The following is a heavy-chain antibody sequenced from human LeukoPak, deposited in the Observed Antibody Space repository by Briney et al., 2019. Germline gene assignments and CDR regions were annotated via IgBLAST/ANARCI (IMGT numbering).Heavy chain of an antibody. V-gene: IGHV1-2*02. CDR1: GYTFTSYD. D-gene: IGHD2-2*01. CDR3: ARVRGVYCSSTSCYFDY. J-gene: IGHJ4*02. CDR2: INPNSGGT. Sequence: GASVKVSCKASGYTFTSYDISWVRQAPGQGLEWMGWINPNSGGTNYAQKFQGRVTMTRDTSISTAYMELSRLRSDDTAVYYCARVRGVYCSSTSCYFDYWGQGTLVTVSS.